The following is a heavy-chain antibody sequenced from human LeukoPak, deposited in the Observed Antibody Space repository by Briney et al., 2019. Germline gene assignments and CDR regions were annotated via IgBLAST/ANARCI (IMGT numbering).Heavy chain of an antibody. CDR1: GASISNYF. Sequence: SETLSLTCTVSGASISNYFWSWIRQPAGKGLEWIGRISASGSTNYNVSLKSRVTMSVDPSRNQFSLKLSSVTAADTVVYYCARAMVNSWNYDCWGQGTLVTVSS. V-gene: IGHV4-4*07. D-gene: IGHD5-18*01. J-gene: IGHJ4*02. CDR3: ARAMVNSWNYDC. CDR2: ISASGST.